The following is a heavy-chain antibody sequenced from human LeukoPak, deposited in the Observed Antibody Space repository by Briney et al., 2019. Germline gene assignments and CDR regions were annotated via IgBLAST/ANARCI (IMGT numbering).Heavy chain of an antibody. CDR3: ARDNDYGDYVGFWYFDL. V-gene: IGHV3-20*04. CDR1: GFTFDDYG. J-gene: IGHJ2*01. D-gene: IGHD4-17*01. Sequence: GGSLRLSCAASGFTFDDYGMSWVRQAPGKGLEWVSGINWNGGSTGYADSVKGRFTISRDNAKNSLYLQMNSQRAEDTALYYCARDNDYGDYVGFWYFDLWGRGTLVTVSS. CDR2: INWNGGST.